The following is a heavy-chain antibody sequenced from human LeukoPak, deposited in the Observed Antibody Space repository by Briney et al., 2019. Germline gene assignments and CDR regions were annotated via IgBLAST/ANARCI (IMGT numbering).Heavy chain of an antibody. J-gene: IGHJ4*02. D-gene: IGHD3-16*01. CDR1: GFTFSTYW. V-gene: IGHV3-74*01. CDR3: ASSDYVWGKPFYFDY. CDR2: ISSDGSST. Sequence: GGSLRLSCAASGFTFSTYWMHWVRQAPGKGLVWLSRISSDGSSTNYADSVKVRFTISRDNAKNSLYLQMNSLRPEDTAVYYCASSDYVWGKPFYFDYWGQGTLVTVSS.